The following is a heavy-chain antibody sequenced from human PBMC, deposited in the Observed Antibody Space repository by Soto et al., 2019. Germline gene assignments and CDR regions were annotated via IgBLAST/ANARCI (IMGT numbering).Heavy chain of an antibody. CDR3: ARKGKSGYFNWFDP. CDR1: GYKFTSSW. D-gene: IGHD3-3*01. V-gene: IGHV5-51*01. CDR2: IFPSDSDT. Sequence: LGESLKISCRTSGYKFTSSWIAWVRQMPGKGLEWMGIIFPSDSDTRYSPSFQGQVTISADRSTSTVFLQWASLKASDTAVYFCARKGKSGYFNWFDPWGQGTLVTVSS. J-gene: IGHJ5*02.